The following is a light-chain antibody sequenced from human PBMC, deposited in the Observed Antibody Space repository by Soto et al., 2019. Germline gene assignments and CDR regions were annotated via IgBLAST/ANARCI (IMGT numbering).Light chain of an antibody. CDR1: QSISSR. V-gene: IGKV1-5*01. CDR2: DAS. CDR3: QQFISYSST. Sequence: DIQMTQSPSTLSASVGDRVTITCRASQSISSRLAWYQQKPGKAPKLLIFDASILEGGVPSRFSGSGSGTEFTLTISSLQTVVSATYYCQQFISYSSTFGQGTKVDIK. J-gene: IGKJ1*01.